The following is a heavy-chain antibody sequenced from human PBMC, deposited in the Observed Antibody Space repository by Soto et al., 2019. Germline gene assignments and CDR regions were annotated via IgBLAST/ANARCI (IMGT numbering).Heavy chain of an antibody. CDR1: GDSINSDKYY. CDR2: IYYRGNT. D-gene: IGHD3-9*01. Sequence: QLQLQESGPGLVKPSETLSLTCSVSGDSINSDKYYWGWIRQPPGKGLEWIGSIYYRGNTYYNPSLQTRVTSSQDKSKSQFSLKLNSVTAADSAVYFCARLEGLATISYYFDFWGQGALVTVSS. CDR3: ARLEGLATISYYFDF. J-gene: IGHJ4*02. V-gene: IGHV4-39*01.